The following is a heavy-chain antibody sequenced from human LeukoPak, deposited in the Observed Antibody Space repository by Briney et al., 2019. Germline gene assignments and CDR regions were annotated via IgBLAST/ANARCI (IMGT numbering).Heavy chain of an antibody. V-gene: IGHV3-48*02. CDR2: ITASGTAM. J-gene: IGHJ4*02. Sequence: GGSLRLSCAASGFTFSSYSMNWVRQAPGKGLEWVSHITASGTAMFYADSVKGRFTISRDNAKNSLYLQMNSLRDEDTAVYYCARAHTSHCYTRSCGGRAENDYWGQGTLVTVSS. D-gene: IGHD2-2*02. CDR3: ARAHTSHCYTRSCGGRAENDY. CDR1: GFTFSSYS.